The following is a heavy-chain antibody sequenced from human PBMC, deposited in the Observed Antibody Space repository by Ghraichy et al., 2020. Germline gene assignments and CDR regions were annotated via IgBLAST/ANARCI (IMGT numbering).Heavy chain of an antibody. CDR2: ISGSGGGT. D-gene: IGHD1-1*01. V-gene: IGHV3-23*01. CDR1: GFTFSSYV. CDR3: TRVELFDY. Sequence: GGSLRLSCAASGFTFSSYVMNWVRQAPGKGLEWVSTISGSGGGTYYADSVKGRFTISRDNSKHTLFLQMNSLRAEDTAVYYCTRVELFDYWGQGTLVTVSS. J-gene: IGHJ4*02.